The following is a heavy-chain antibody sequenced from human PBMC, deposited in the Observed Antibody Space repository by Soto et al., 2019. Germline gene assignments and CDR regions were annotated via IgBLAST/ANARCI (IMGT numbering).Heavy chain of an antibody. V-gene: IGHV3-21*01. D-gene: IGHD4-17*01. CDR2: ISSRSSYI. J-gene: IGHJ4*02. CDR1: GFTFSSYS. CDR3: ARLGIYCDYGDY. Sequence: EVQMVESGGGLVKPGGSLRLSCAASGFTFSSYSMNWVRQAPGKGLEWVSSISSRSSYIHYADSVKGRFIISRDNAKNRLYLQMTGQRAEDTAVYYRARLGIYCDYGDYWGKGTLVAVGS.